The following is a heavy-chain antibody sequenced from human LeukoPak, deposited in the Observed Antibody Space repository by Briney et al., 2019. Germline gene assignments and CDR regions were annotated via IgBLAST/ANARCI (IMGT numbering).Heavy chain of an antibody. Sequence: GGSLRLSCAASGFTFSSYAMHWVRQAPGKGLEWVAVISYDGSNKYYADSVKGRFTISRDNSKNTLYLQKNSLRAEDTAVYYCARDSLFVITIDYWGQGTLVTVSS. J-gene: IGHJ4*02. V-gene: IGHV3-30-3*01. CDR3: ARDSLFVITIDY. D-gene: IGHD3-16*02. CDR2: ISYDGSNK. CDR1: GFTFSSYA.